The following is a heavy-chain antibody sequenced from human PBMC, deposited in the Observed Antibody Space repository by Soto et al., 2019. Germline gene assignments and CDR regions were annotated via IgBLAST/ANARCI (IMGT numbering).Heavy chain of an antibody. J-gene: IGHJ5*02. D-gene: IGHD3-3*01. Sequence: GGSLRLSCAASGFTFSSYSMNWVRQAPGKGLEWVSYISSSSTIYYADSVKGRFTISRDNAKNSLYLQMNSLRAEDTAVYYCAREGRRFLEWLLPNWFDPWGQGTLVTVSS. CDR3: AREGRRFLEWLLPNWFDP. V-gene: IGHV3-48*01. CDR2: ISSSSTI. CDR1: GFTFSSYS.